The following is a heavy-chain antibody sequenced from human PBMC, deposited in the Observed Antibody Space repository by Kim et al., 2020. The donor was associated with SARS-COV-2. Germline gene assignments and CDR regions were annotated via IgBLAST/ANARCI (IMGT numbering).Heavy chain of an antibody. J-gene: IGHJ6*02. CDR2: INTNTGNP. Sequence: ASVKVSCKASGYTFTSYAMNWVRQAPGQGLEWMGWINTNTGNPTYAQGFTGRFVFSLDTSVSTAYLQISSLKAEDTAVYYCARDPGVSTIFAVVIRNPNYYGMDVWGQGTTVTVSS. CDR3: ARDPGVSTIFAVVIRNPNYYGMDV. CDR1: GYTFTSYA. V-gene: IGHV7-4-1*02. D-gene: IGHD3-3*01.